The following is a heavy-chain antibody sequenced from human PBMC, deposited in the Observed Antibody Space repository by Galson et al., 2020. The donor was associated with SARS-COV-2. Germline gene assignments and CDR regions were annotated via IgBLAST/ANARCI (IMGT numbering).Heavy chain of an antibody. D-gene: IGHD1-26*01. Sequence: GESLKISCVASAFTFSTSSMNWVRQAPGKGLEWISYISDRDTDIHYADSVKGRFTISRDNAKNSLYLQMNSLKDEDTAVYYCARDGKSGSYDWGQGTLVTVSS. CDR2: ISDRDTDI. CDR1: AFTFSTSS. V-gene: IGHV3-21*05. J-gene: IGHJ4*02. CDR3: ARDGKSGSYD.